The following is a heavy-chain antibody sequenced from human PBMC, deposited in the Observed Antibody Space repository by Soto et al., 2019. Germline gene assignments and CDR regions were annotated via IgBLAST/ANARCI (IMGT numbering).Heavy chain of an antibody. J-gene: IGHJ4*02. CDR2: ISAYNGNT. D-gene: IGHD6-19*01. V-gene: IGHV1-18*01. CDR3: ARDFSIAVAGDDFDY. CDR1: GYTFTSYG. Sequence: GASVKVSCKASGYTFTSYGISWVRQAPGQGLEWMGWISAYNGNTNYAQKLQGRVTMTTDTSTSTAYMELRSLRSDDTAVYYCARDFSIAVAGDDFDYWGQGTLVTVSS.